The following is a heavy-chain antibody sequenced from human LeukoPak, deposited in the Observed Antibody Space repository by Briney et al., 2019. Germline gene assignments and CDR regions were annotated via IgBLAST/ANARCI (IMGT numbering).Heavy chain of an antibody. J-gene: IGHJ3*02. D-gene: IGHD6-13*01. Sequence: SETLSPTCTVSGGSISSYYWSWIRQPPGKGLEWIGYIYYSGSTNYNPSLKSRVTISVDTSKNQFSLKLSSVTAADTAVYYCAREYSSSWYSINAFDIWGQGTMVTVSS. V-gene: IGHV4-59*01. CDR2: IYYSGST. CDR1: GGSISSYY. CDR3: AREYSSSWYSINAFDI.